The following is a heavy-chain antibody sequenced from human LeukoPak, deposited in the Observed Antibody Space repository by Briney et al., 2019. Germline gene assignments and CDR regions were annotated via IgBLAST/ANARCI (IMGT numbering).Heavy chain of an antibody. Sequence: EASVKVSCKASGYTFTSYGISWVRQAPGRGLEWMGWISAYNGNTNYAQKLQGRVTMTTDTSTSTAYMELRSLRSDDTAVYYCASARGSHNWNYHWFDPWGQGTLVTVSS. CDR3: ASARGSHNWNYHWFDP. CDR1: GYTFTSYG. D-gene: IGHD1-7*01. V-gene: IGHV1-18*01. CDR2: ISAYNGNT. J-gene: IGHJ5*02.